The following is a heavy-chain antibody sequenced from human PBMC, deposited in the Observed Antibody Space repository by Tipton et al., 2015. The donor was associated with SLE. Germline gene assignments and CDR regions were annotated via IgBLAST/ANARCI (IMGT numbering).Heavy chain of an antibody. J-gene: IGHJ6*03. CDR3: ARAPGLERSYFYYYYMDV. D-gene: IGHD1-1*01. Sequence: GEALGGTGYYWGWIRQPPGTGLEWIGTFSYSGTTYYNPSLKSRVTISVDTSMNQFSLRLSSVTAADTAVYYCARAPGLERSYFYYYYMDVWGKGTTVTVSS. V-gene: IGHV4-39*07. CDR1: GEALGGTGYY. CDR2: FSYSGTT.